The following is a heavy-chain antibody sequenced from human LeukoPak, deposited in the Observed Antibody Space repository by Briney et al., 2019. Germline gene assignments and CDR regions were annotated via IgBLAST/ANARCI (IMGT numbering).Heavy chain of an antibody. V-gene: IGHV4-59*01. CDR3: ARDYSKGGGFDF. D-gene: IGHD4-11*01. Sequence: SVTLSLTCTVSGGSISGFYWSWIRQPPGKGLEWIGYMDKSGGTTYNPSLKSRVTISVDTSKNQFSLNLSPVTAADTAVYYCARDYSKGGGFDFWGQGTLVTVSS. CDR1: GGSISGFY. J-gene: IGHJ4*02. CDR2: MDKSGGT.